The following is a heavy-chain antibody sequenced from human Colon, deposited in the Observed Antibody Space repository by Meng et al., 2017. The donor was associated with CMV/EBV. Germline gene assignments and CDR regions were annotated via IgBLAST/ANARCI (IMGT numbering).Heavy chain of an antibody. CDR2: VYTTGST. D-gene: IGHD2-8*01. Sequence: TCAVSGASINGAGSAWTWIRHPPGMGLEWIGNVYTTGSTFYNPSLKSRVTISVDVSKNQFSLQLRSVTAADTAVYYCARGNGDHLFDYWGQGTLVTVSS. J-gene: IGHJ4*02. CDR1: GASINGAGSA. CDR3: ARGNGDHLFDY. V-gene: IGHV4-30-2*01.